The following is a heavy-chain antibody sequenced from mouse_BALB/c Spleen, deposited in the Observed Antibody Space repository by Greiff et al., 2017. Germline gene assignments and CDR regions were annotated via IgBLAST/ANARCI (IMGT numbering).Heavy chain of an antibody. CDR2: ISSGGSYT. Sequence: EVKLVESGGGLVKPGGSLKLSCAASGFTFSSYAMSWVRQSPEKRLEWVAEISSGGSYTYYPDTVTGRFTISRDNAKNTLYLEMSSLRSEDTAMYYCARELRFYAMDYWGQGTSVTVSS. D-gene: IGHD1-1*01. CDR3: ARELRFYAMDY. J-gene: IGHJ4*01. V-gene: IGHV5-9-4*01. CDR1: GFTFSSYA.